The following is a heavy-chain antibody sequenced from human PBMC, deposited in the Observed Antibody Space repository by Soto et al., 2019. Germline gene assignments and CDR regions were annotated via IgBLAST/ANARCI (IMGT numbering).Heavy chain of an antibody. Sequence: QITLKESGPTLVKPTQTLTLTCTFSGFSLSTSGVGLGWIRQPPGKALEWLAIIDWDDDKRYSPSLKSRLTITKGTSKNHVVLTMTNMDPVDTATYYCARHIPSGYNEAFDTWGQGTMVTVSS. CDR2: IDWDDDK. V-gene: IGHV2-5*02. CDR1: GFSLSTSGVG. D-gene: IGHD3-9*01. CDR3: ARHIPSGYNEAFDT. J-gene: IGHJ3*02.